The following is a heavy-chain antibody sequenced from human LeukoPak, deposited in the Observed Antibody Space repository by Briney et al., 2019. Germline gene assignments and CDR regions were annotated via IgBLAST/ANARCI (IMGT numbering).Heavy chain of an antibody. V-gene: IGHV3-74*01. CDR1: GFTFSNYW. D-gene: IGHD5-12*01. J-gene: IGHJ4*02. CDR3: AKIPSATENFDY. Sequence: GGSLRLSCAASGFTFSNYWMHWVRQAPGKGLIWVSRINSDGSTTTYADFVKGRFTISRDNAKNTLYLQMDSLRAEDTAKYYCAKIPSATENFDYWGQGTLVMVSS. CDR2: INSDGSTT.